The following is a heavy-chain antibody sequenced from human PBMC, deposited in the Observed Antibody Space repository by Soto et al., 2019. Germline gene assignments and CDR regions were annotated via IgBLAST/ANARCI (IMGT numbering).Heavy chain of an antibody. CDR1: GFTFSSYS. V-gene: IGHV3-21*01. Sequence: EVQLVESGGGLVKPRGSLRLSCAASGFTFSSYSMNWVRQAPGKGLEWVSSISYSSTYIYYADSVQGRFTISRDNAKNSLYLHMNSLRAEDTAVYYCARAVLPSIVGAVDYWGQGTLVTVSS. J-gene: IGHJ4*02. CDR2: ISYSSTYI. CDR3: ARAVLPSIVGAVDY. D-gene: IGHD1-26*01.